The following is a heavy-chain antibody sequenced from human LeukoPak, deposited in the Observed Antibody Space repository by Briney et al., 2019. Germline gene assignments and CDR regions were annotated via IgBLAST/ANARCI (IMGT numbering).Heavy chain of an antibody. CDR3: ATSTVSDAFDI. CDR1: GFTFSDYY. Sequence: PGGSLRLSCAASGFTFSDYYMSWIRQAPGKGLEWVSGINWNGGSTGYADSVKGRFTISRDNAKNSLYLQMNSLRAEDTALYYCATSTVSDAFDIWGQGTMVTVSS. CDR2: INWNGGST. V-gene: IGHV3-20*04. J-gene: IGHJ3*02. D-gene: IGHD4-17*01.